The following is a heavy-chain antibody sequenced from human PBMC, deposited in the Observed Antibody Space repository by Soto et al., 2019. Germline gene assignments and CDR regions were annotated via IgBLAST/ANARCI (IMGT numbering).Heavy chain of an antibody. D-gene: IGHD3-9*01. CDR3: AKDNQDWALGNFDY. CDR1: GFTFSDYY. V-gene: IGHV3-11*05. J-gene: IGHJ4*01. CDR2: ISSSSSYT. Sequence: GGSLRLSCAASGFTFSDYYMSWIRQAPGKGLEWVSYISSSSSYTNYADSVKGRFTISRDNSKNTLYLQMNSLRAEDTAVYYCAKDNQDWALGNFDYWGHGTLVTVSS.